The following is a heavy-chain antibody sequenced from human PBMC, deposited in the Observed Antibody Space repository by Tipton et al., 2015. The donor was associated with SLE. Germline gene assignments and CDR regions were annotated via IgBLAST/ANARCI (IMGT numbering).Heavy chain of an antibody. CDR3: AKDRVRFLEWLDAFDI. Sequence: SLRLSCAASGFTFSSYEMNWVRQAPGKGLEWVSYISSSGSTIYYADSVKGRFTISRDNSKNTLYLQMNSLRAEDTAVYYCAKDRVRFLEWLDAFDIWGQGTMVTVSS. J-gene: IGHJ3*02. CDR2: ISSSGSTI. CDR1: GFTFSSYE. D-gene: IGHD3-3*01. V-gene: IGHV3-48*03.